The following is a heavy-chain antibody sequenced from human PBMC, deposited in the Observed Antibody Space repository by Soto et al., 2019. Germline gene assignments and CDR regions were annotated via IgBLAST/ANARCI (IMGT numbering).Heavy chain of an antibody. Sequence: QVQLVQSGAEVKKPGASVKVSCKASGYTFSSYGISWVRQAPGQGLEWMGRISAYNGNTNYAPKFQGRVTMTTDTSTSTAYLELRSLRSDDTAVYYCARITILGLPWDSWGQGTLVTVSS. CDR3: ARITILGLPWDS. J-gene: IGHJ4*02. V-gene: IGHV1-18*04. CDR2: ISAYNGNT. CDR1: GYTFSSYG. D-gene: IGHD3-3*01.